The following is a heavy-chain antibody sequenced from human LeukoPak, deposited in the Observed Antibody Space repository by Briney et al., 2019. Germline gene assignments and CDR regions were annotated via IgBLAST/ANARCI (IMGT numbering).Heavy chain of an antibody. CDR3: ARGGSGWYVDY. V-gene: IGHV4-4*02. D-gene: IGHD6-19*01. Sequence: SGILSLTCGVSGGSISSGIWWSWVRQPPGKGLEWIGEIYHSGSTNYNPSLKSRGTISVDTSKKQFSLKLSSVTAADTAVYYCARGGSGWYVDYWGQGTLVTVSS. CDR2: IYHSGST. J-gene: IGHJ4*02. CDR1: GGSISSGIW.